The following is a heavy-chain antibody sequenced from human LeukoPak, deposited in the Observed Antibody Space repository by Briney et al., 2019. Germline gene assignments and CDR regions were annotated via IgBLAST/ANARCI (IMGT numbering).Heavy chain of an antibody. Sequence: ASVKVSCKASGYTFTSYDINWGRQATGQGLEWMGWMNLNSGNTGYAQKFQGRVTMTRSTSISTAYMELSSLRSEDTAVYYCARVQRVKFPLKYYFDCWGQGTLVTVSS. J-gene: IGHJ4*02. CDR1: GYTFTSYD. V-gene: IGHV1-8*01. CDR2: MNLNSGNT. D-gene: IGHD3-10*01. CDR3: ARVQRVKFPLKYYFDC.